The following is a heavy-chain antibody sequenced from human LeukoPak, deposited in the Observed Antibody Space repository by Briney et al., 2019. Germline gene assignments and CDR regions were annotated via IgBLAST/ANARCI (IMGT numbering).Heavy chain of an antibody. D-gene: IGHD6-13*01. Sequence: PSETLSLTCTVSGDSISSSSYYWGWIRQPPGKGLEWIGSTSYSGSTYYNPSLKSRVTISLDTSKSQFSLKLSSVTAADTAVYYCARDLLNRIAPNYYMDVWGKGITVTVSS. V-gene: IGHV4-39*07. J-gene: IGHJ6*03. CDR3: ARDLLNRIAPNYYMDV. CDR1: GDSISSSSYY. CDR2: TSYSGST.